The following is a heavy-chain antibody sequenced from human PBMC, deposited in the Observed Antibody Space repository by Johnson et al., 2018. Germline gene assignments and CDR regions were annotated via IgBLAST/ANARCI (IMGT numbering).Heavy chain of an antibody. J-gene: IGHJ1*01. D-gene: IGHD3-22*01. CDR1: GFTFDDYA. CDR2: IRWNSGSI. V-gene: IGHV3-9*01. CDR3: AKGNSYDSRGYFQH. Sequence: VQLVESGGGLVEPGRSLRLSCAASGFTFDDYAMHWVRQAPGKGLEWVSGIRWNSGSIGYADSVKGRFTISRDNAKNSLYLQMNSLRAEDTALYYCAKGNSYDSRGYFQHWGQGTLVTVSS.